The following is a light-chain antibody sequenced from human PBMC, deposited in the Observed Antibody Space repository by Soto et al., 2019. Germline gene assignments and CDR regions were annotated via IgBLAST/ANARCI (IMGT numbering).Light chain of an antibody. J-gene: IGLJ3*02. V-gene: IGLV2-8*01. CDR3: VSFAVSNTDWV. CDR1: SSDVGGYNY. CDR2: EVT. Sequence: QSALTQPPSASGSPGQSVTISCTGTSSDVGGYNYVSWYQQHPGKAPKLMIYEVTKRPSGVPDRFSGSKSGNTASLTVSGLQAEDEADYYCVSFAVSNTDWVFGGGTKLTVL.